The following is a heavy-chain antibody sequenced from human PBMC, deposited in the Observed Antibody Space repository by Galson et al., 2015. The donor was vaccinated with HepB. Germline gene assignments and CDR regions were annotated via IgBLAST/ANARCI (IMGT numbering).Heavy chain of an antibody. CDR1: GYTFTSYY. Sequence: SVKVSCKASGYTFTSYYMHWVRQAPGQGLEWMGIINPSGGSTSYAQKFQGRVTMTRDTSTSTVYMELSSLRSEDTAVYYCARENNTVTKLGYFDYWGQGTLVTVSS. CDR2: INPSGGST. D-gene: IGHD4-17*01. J-gene: IGHJ4*02. V-gene: IGHV1-46*03. CDR3: ARENNTVTKLGYFDY.